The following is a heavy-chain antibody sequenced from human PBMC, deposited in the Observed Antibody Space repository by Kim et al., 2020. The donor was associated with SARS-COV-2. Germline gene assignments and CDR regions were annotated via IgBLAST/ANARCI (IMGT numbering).Heavy chain of an antibody. CDR1: GGSISSGDYY. J-gene: IGHJ4*02. CDR3: ARKHIAAAGITIKDSSVYYFDY. CDR2: IYYSGST. Sequence: SETLSLTCTVSGGSISSGDYYWSWIRQPPGKGLEWIGYIYYSGSTYYNPSLKSRVTISVDTSKNQFSLKLSSVTAADTAVYYCARKHIAAAGITIKDSSVYYFDYWGQGTLVTVSS. D-gene: IGHD6-13*01. V-gene: IGHV4-30-4*01.